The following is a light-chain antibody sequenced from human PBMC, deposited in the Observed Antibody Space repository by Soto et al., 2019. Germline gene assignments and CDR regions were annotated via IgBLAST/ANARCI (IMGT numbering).Light chain of an antibody. CDR2: GAS. Sequence: EVVMTQSPSTQSVTTGERAILSCRASHSVSTALAWYQQKPGQAPRLLIYGASTRATGVPARFSGTGSGTEFTLTISSLQSEDFAVYYCQQYNDRWTFGQGTKVDIK. V-gene: IGKV3-15*01. CDR1: HSVSTA. CDR3: QQYNDRWT. J-gene: IGKJ1*01.